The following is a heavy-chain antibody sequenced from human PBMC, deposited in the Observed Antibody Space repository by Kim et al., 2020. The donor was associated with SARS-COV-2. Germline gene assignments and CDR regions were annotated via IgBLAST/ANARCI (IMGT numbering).Heavy chain of an antibody. V-gene: IGHV3-21*01. CDR2: ISSSSSYI. J-gene: IGHJ4*02. D-gene: IGHD6-19*01. CDR3: ASHIAVAGTMDY. CDR1: GFTFSSYS. Sequence: GGSLRLSCAASGFTFSSYSMNWVRQAPGKGLEWVSSISSSSSYIYYADSVKGRFTISRDNAKNSLYLQMNSLRAEDTAVYYCASHIAVAGTMDYWGQGTLVTVSS.